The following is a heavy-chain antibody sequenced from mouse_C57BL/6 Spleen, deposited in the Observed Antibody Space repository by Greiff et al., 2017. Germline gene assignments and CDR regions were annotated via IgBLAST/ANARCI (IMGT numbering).Heavy chain of an antibody. CDR2: IDPSDSYT. J-gene: IGHJ4*01. CDR3: ARRGNYYDAMDY. D-gene: IGHD1-1*01. V-gene: IGHV1-69*01. CDR1: GYTFTSYW. Sequence: VQLKQPGAELVMPGASVKLSCKASGYTFTSYWMHWVKQRPGQGLEWIGEIDPSDSYTNYNQKFKGKSTLTVDKSSSTAYMQLSSLTSEDSAVYYCARRGNYYDAMDYWGQGTSVTVSS.